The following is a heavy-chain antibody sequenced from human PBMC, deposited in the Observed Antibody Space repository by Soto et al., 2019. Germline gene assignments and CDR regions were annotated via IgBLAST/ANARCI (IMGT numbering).Heavy chain of an antibody. CDR2: ISSSSSYI. J-gene: IGHJ6*03. Sequence: GGSLRLSCAASGFTFSSYSMNWVRQAPGKGLEWVSSISSSSSYIYYADSVKGRFTISRDNAKNSLYLQMNSLRAEDTAVYYCARAGHDWNDDLYYMDVWGKGTTVTVSS. D-gene: IGHD1-1*01. V-gene: IGHV3-21*01. CDR1: GFTFSSYS. CDR3: ARAGHDWNDDLYYMDV.